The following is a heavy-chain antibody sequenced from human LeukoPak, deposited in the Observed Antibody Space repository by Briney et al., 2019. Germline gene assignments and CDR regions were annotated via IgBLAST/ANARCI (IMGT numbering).Heavy chain of an antibody. CDR2: ISSSSSYI. J-gene: IGHJ4*02. CDR3: AKVYVQYCSGGSCYPEGGLDY. CDR1: GFTFSNYS. Sequence: GGSLRLSCAASGFTFSNYSMNWVRQAPGKGLEWVSSISSSSSYIYYADSVKGRFTISRDNSKNTLYLQMNSLRAEDTAVYYCAKVYVQYCSGGSCYPEGGLDYWGQGTLVTVST. D-gene: IGHD2-15*01. V-gene: IGHV3-21*04.